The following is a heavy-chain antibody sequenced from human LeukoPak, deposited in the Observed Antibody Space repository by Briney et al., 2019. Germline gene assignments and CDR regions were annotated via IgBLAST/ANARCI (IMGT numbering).Heavy chain of an antibody. CDR2: IRSAVTYI. CDR1: RFTSSRYS. J-gene: IGHJ4*02. D-gene: IGHD2-8*01. V-gene: IGHV3-21*01. Sequence: PGGSLRLSCADSRFTSSRYSMNWVRPDPGKGLEWVSSIRSAVTYIHNADSVKGRFTISRDNAENSLYLQLNSLRAEDTAVYYCAGRGCTDGLCHFDYWGQGTLVTVSS. CDR3: AGRGCTDGLCHFDY.